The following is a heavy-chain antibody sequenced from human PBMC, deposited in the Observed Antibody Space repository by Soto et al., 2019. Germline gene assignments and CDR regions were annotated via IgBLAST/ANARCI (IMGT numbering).Heavy chain of an antibody. Sequence: SETLSLTCTVSGGSISSYYWSWIRQPPGKGLEWIGYIYYSGSTNYNPSLKSRVTISVDTSKNQFSLKLSSVTAADTAVYYCARSTTYYYGSGTGYWGQGTLVTVSS. V-gene: IGHV4-59*08. CDR1: GGSISSYY. D-gene: IGHD3-10*01. CDR3: ARSTTYYYGSGTGY. CDR2: IYYSGST. J-gene: IGHJ4*02.